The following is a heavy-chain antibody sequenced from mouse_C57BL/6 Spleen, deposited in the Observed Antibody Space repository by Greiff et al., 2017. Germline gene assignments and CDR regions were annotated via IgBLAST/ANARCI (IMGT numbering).Heavy chain of an antibody. J-gene: IGHJ1*03. CDR3: ARDNGNYWYFDV. Sequence: QVQLKQSGAELVRPGTSVKLSCKASGYTFTSYWMHWVKQRPGQGLEWIGVIDPSDSYTNYNQKFKGKATLTVDTSSSTAYMQLSSLTSEDSAVYYCARDNGNYWYFDVWGTGTTVTVSS. V-gene: IGHV1-59*01. D-gene: IGHD2-1*01. CDR1: GYTFTSYW. CDR2: IDPSDSYT.